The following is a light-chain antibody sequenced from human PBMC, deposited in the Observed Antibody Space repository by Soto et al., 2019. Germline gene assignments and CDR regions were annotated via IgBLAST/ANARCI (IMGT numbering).Light chain of an antibody. CDR1: QSVYRSY. CDR2: GAS. J-gene: IGKJ1*01. Sequence: EIVLTQSPGTLSLSPGERATLSCRASQSVYRSYLAWYQQKPGQAPRLLIYGASSRAIGIPDRFSGSGSGTDFTLTISRLEPEDFAVYYCRQYGSSRTFGQGTKVDIK. CDR3: RQYGSSRT. V-gene: IGKV3-20*01.